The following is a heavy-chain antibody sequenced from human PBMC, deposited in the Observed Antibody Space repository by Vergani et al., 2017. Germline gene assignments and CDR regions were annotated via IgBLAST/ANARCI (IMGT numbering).Heavy chain of an antibody. D-gene: IGHD1-1*01. CDR2: INTNCDCT. CDR3: AKGGWNYWFDA. J-gene: IGHJ5*02. V-gene: IGHV3-23*01. CDR1: GFSFTTYA. Sequence: EVQLLESGGDLVQPGGSLRLSCTASGFSFTTYAMSWVRQAPGKGLEWVSTINTNCDCTRYGDSVKGRFTISRDNSKSTLYLQMNSLRAEDTAIYYCAKGGWNYWFDAWGQGTLVIVS.